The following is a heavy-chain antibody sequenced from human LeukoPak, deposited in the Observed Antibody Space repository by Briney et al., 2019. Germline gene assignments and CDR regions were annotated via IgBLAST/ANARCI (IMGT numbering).Heavy chain of an antibody. D-gene: IGHD1-7*01. V-gene: IGHV3-48*04. J-gene: IGHJ4*02. Sequence: GRSLRLSCAASGFTFSSYGMHWVRQAPGKGREGLSYISGTGTTIFYADSVKGRFTISRDNAKNSLDLQMNSLRAEDTAVYFCGRDFGLIGTKRSFDIWGRGTLVTVSS. CDR3: GRDFGLIGTKRSFDI. CDR1: GFTFSSYG. CDR2: ISGTGTTI.